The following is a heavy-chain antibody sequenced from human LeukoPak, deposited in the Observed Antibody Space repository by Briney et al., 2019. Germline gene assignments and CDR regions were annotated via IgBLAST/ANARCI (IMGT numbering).Heavy chain of an antibody. CDR3: AKDRQYYASGSYSH. CDR2: IKFDGLVT. D-gene: IGHD3-10*01. CDR1: GFTFSSHG. Sequence: PGGSLRLSCAASGFTFSSHGMHWVRQAPGKGLQWVAFIKFDGLVTYYADSVKGRFTIPRDKSKNTLFLQMKSLRADDTAVYFCAKDRQYYASGSYSHWGQGTLVTVSS. J-gene: IGHJ4*02. V-gene: IGHV3-30*02.